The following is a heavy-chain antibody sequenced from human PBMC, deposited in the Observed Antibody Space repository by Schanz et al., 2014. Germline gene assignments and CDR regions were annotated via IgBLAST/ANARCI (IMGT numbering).Heavy chain of an antibody. CDR3: ARGYCAGTSCPIFDY. CDR1: GYTFTGYA. D-gene: IGHD2-2*01. V-gene: IGHV7-4-1*02. J-gene: IGHJ4*02. Sequence: QVQLVESGAEVKKPGASVKVSCKASGYTFTGYAMNWVRQAPGQGLEWMGWINTKTGNPTYAQGFTGRFVFSLDTSVSTTHLQITNLKADDTAVYYCARGYCAGTSCPIFDYWGQGTLVTVSS. CDR2: INTKTGNP.